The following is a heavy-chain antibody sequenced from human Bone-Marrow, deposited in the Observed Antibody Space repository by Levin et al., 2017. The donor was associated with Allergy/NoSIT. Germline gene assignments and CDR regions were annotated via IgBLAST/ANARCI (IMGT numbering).Heavy chain of an antibody. CDR1: GFTFSSSS. CDR2: IGSSSDTI. J-gene: IGHJ4*02. Sequence: GGSLRLSCAASGFTFSSSSMNWVRQAPGKGLEWISYIGSSSDTIYYADSVKGRFTISRDNAKNSLYLQMNSLRAEDTAVYYCARHDYGGNSGDYWGQGTLVTVSS. D-gene: IGHD4-23*01. CDR3: ARHDYGGNSGDY. V-gene: IGHV3-48*04.